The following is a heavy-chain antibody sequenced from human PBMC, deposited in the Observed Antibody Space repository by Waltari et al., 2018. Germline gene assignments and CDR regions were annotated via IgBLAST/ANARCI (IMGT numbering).Heavy chain of an antibody. J-gene: IGHJ5*02. D-gene: IGHD2-21*01. V-gene: IGHV4-39*01. CDR2: SYYGGST. CDR1: GGSVSSSSHY. Sequence: QLQLQESGPGLVKPSETLSLTCTVSGGSVSSSSHYWGWIRQPPGKGLQWIGTSYYGGSTDYNPSLKSRVTISIDTSKNQISLKLSSVTTADTAVYYCASVNSLAYCCGDCYEPWGQGTLVTVSS. CDR3: ASVNSLAYCCGDCYEP.